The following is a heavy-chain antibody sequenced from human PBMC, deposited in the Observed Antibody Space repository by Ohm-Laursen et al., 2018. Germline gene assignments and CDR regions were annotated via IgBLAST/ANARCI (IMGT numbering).Heavy chain of an antibody. Sequence: SLRLSCSASGFTFDDYAMHWVRQAPGKGLEWVSGISWNSGSIGYADSVKGRFTISRDNAKNSLYLQMNSLRTEDTALYYCAKADSIAVAGNVPTLFDPWGQGTLVTVSS. V-gene: IGHV3-9*01. J-gene: IGHJ5*02. CDR3: AKADSIAVAGNVPTLFDP. CDR2: ISWNSGSI. D-gene: IGHD6-19*01. CDR1: GFTFDDYA.